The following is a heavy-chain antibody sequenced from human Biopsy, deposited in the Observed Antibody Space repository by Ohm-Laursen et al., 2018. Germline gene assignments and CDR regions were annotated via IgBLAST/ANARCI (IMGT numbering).Heavy chain of an antibody. V-gene: IGHV1-69*06. D-gene: IGHD1-1*01. CDR2: NIPILGTG. J-gene: IGHJ1*01. CDR1: GGTFSNYG. CDR3: ATKLTGYFHH. Sequence: ASVKVSCKSPGGTFSNYGVNCGRQAPGQGLECLGGNIPILGTGNSTQKFQDRVTVAADTSSITATMELRSLRSDDTAVYYCATKLTGYFHHWGQGTLVIVSS.